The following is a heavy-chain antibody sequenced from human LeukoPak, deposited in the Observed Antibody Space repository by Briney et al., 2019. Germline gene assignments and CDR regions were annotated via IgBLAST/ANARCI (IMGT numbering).Heavy chain of an antibody. V-gene: IGHV3-30*04. CDR2: ISYDGSNK. Sequence: PGGSLRLSCAASGFTFSSYAMHWVRQAPGKGLEWVAVISYDGSNKYYADSVKGRFTISRDNSKNTLYLQMNSLRAEDTAVYYCARGEVVVVTAILFVVVGAFDIWGQGTMVTVSS. D-gene: IGHD2-21*02. J-gene: IGHJ3*02. CDR3: ARGEVVVVTAILFVVVGAFDI. CDR1: GFTFSSYA.